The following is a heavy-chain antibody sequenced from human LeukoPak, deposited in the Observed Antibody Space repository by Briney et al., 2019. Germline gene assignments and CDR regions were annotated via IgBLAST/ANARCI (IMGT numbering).Heavy chain of an antibody. CDR2: TNHSGST. CDR1: GGSFSGYY. V-gene: IGHV4-34*01. Sequence: KPSETLSLTCAVYGGSFSGYYWSWIRQPPGKGLEWIGETNHSGSTNYNPSLKSRVTISVDTSKNQFSLKLSSVTAADTAVYYCARLVAYYGSGSPGDYWGQGTLVTVSS. CDR3: ARLVAYYGSGSPGDY. J-gene: IGHJ4*02. D-gene: IGHD3-10*01.